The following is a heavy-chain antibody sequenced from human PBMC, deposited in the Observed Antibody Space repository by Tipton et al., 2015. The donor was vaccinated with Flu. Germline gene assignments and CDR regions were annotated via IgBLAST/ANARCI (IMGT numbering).Heavy chain of an antibody. CDR2: IYYSGST. D-gene: IGHD2-21*02. Sequence: TLSLTCTVSGGSISSSSYYWGWIRQPPGKGLEWIGSIYYSGSTYYNPSLKSRVTISVDTSKNQFSLKLSSVTAADTAVYYWARDPIGGVTDKDAFDIWGQGTMVTVSS. CDR1: GGSISSSSYY. J-gene: IGHJ3*02. V-gene: IGHV4-39*07. CDR3: ARDPIGGVTDKDAFDI.